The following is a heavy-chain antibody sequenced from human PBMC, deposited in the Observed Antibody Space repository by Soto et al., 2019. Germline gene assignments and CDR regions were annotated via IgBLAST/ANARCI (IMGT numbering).Heavy chain of an antibody. CDR2: ITSSGGTT. Sequence: EVQLLESGGGLGPPGGSLRLSCAASGFTFSSYTMNWVRQAPGKGLEWVSAITSSGGTTYYADSVKGRFTVSRDNSENTLYLQMNSLRAEDTAEYYCAKDRGGRAIFGVVIIDGMDVWGQGTTVTVSS. D-gene: IGHD3-3*01. V-gene: IGHV3-23*01. CDR1: GFTFSSYT. J-gene: IGHJ6*02. CDR3: AKDRGGRAIFGVVIIDGMDV.